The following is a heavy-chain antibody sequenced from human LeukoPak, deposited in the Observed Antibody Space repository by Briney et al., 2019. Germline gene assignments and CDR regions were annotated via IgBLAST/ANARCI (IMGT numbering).Heavy chain of an antibody. D-gene: IGHD3-3*01. CDR2: MNPNSGNT. J-gene: IGHJ4*02. CDR1: GYTFTSYD. Sequence: ASVKVSCKASGYTFTSYDINWVRQATGQGLEWMGWMNPNSGNTGYAQKFQGRVTITRNTSISTAYMELSSLRSEDTAVYYRARGRVRDFWSGYYLSYWGQGTLVTVSS. V-gene: IGHV1-8*03. CDR3: ARGRVRDFWSGYYLSY.